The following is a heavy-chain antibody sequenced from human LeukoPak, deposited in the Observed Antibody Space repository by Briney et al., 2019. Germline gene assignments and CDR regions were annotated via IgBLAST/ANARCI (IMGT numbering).Heavy chain of an antibody. CDR2: ISYDGSNK. Sequence: GGSLRLSCAASGFTFSSYAMHWVRQAPGKGLEWVAVISYDGSNKYYADSVKGRFTISRDNSKNTLYLQMNSLRAEDTAVYYCARGGRIAAAGMKIDYWGQGTLVTASS. D-gene: IGHD6-13*01. J-gene: IGHJ4*02. CDR3: ARGGRIAAAGMKIDY. CDR1: GFTFSSYA. V-gene: IGHV3-30-3*01.